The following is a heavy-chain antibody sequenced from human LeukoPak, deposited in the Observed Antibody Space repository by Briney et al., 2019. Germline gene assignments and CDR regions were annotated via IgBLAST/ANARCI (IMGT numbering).Heavy chain of an antibody. CDR2: MNPNSGNT. CDR3: ARAYRYCSGGSCYFWNY. Sequence: ASVKVSCKASGYTFTSYDINWVRQATGQGLEWMGWMNPNSGNTGYAQKFQGRVTITRNTSISTAYMELSSLRSEGTAVYYCARAYRYCSGGSCYFWNYWGQGTLVTVSS. J-gene: IGHJ4*02. D-gene: IGHD2-15*01. CDR1: GYTFTSYD. V-gene: IGHV1-8*03.